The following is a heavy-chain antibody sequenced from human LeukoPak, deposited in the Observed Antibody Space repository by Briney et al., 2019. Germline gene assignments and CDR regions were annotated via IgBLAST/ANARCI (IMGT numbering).Heavy chain of an antibody. D-gene: IGHD6-13*01. CDR3: ARSDSSSWYSLHDY. CDR1: GFTFSSYA. CDR2: IKQDGSEK. Sequence: PGGSLRLSCAASGFTFSSYAMSWVRQAPGKGLEWVANIKQDGSEKYHVDSVKDRFTISRDNAKNSLYLQMNSLRAEDTAVYYCARSDSSSWYSLHDYWGQGTLVTVSS. J-gene: IGHJ4*02. V-gene: IGHV3-7*01.